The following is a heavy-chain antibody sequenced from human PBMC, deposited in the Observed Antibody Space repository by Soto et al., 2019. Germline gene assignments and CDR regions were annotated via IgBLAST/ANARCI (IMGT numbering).Heavy chain of an antibody. Sequence: QVQLVQSGAEVKKPGSSVKVSCKASGGTFSSYAISWVRQAPGQGLEWMGGIIPIFGTANYAQKFQGRVTITADESTSTADMELSSLRSEDTAVYYCARDAAAGIAAAGPMDVWGQGTTVTVSS. D-gene: IGHD6-13*01. J-gene: IGHJ6*02. CDR2: IIPIFGTA. V-gene: IGHV1-69*12. CDR3: ARDAAAGIAAAGPMDV. CDR1: GGTFSSYA.